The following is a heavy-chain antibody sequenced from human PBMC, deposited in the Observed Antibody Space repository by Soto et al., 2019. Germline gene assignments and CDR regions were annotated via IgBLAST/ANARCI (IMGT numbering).Heavy chain of an antibody. CDR1: GFTFSSYA. V-gene: IGHV3-23*01. J-gene: IGHJ6*03. D-gene: IGHD4-4*01. CDR3: AKGDDYSNYVSTYYYYDYMDV. CDR2: ISGSGGST. Sequence: EVQLLESGGGLVQPGGSLRLSCAASGFTFSSYAMSWVRQAPGKGLEWVSAISGSGGSTYYEDSVKGRFTNSRDNSKNTLYLQMNSLRAEETAVYYCAKGDDYSNYVSTYYYYDYMDVWGKGTTVTVSS.